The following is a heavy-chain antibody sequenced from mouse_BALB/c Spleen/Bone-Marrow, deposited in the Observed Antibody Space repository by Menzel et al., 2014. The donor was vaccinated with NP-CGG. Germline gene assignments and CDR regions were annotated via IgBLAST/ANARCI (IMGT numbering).Heavy chain of an antibody. CDR1: GYTFTNYW. Sequence: QVQLQQSGAELVKPGASLKLSCKASGYTFTNYWTHWVKQRPGQGLEWIGEINPSNGRTNYNEKFKTKATLTVDKSSSTAYMQLSSLTSEDSAVNYCAARLSHLAMDYWGQGTSVTVSS. CDR3: AARLSHLAMDY. CDR2: INPSNGRT. D-gene: IGHD2-2*01. J-gene: IGHJ4*01. V-gene: IGHV1S81*02.